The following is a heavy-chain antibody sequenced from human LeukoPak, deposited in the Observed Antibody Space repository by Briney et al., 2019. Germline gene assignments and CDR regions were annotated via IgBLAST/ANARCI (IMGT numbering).Heavy chain of an antibody. J-gene: IGHJ4*02. V-gene: IGHV1-18*01. CDR2: ISAYNGNT. Sequence: ASVKVSCKASGYTFTSYGISWVRQAPGQGLEWMGWISAYNGNTNYAQKLQGRVTMTTDTSASTAYMELRSLRSDDTAVYYCARDRGRPHEKQWLPDYWGQGTLVTVSS. CDR3: ARDRGRPHEKQWLPDY. CDR1: GYTFTSYG. D-gene: IGHD5-12*01.